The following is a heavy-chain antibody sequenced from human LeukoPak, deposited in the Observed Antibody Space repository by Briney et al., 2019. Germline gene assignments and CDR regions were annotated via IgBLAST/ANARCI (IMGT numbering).Heavy chain of an antibody. CDR3: ARDLRGGYDSNGYWDPWFDY. CDR1: GYTFTSYG. D-gene: IGHD3-22*01. Sequence: ASVKVSCKASGYTFTSYGISWVRQAPGQGLEWMGWISAYNGNTNYAQKLQGRVTMTTDTSTSTAYMELRSLRSDDTAVYYCARDLRGGYDSNGYWDPWFDYWGQGTLVTVSS. J-gene: IGHJ4*02. CDR2: ISAYNGNT. V-gene: IGHV1-18*01.